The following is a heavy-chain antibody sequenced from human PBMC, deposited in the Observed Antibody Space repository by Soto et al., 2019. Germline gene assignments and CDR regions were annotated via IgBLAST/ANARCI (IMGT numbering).Heavy chain of an antibody. Sequence: GGSLRLSCAASGFTFSSYGMHWVRQAPGKGLEWVAVISYDGSNKYYADSVKGRFTISRDNSKNTLYLQMNSLRAEDTAVYYCAKESNFDTAMVPILPSHYWGQGLLVTVAS. CDR1: GFTFSSYG. CDR3: AKESNFDTAMVPILPSHY. V-gene: IGHV3-30*18. J-gene: IGHJ4*02. D-gene: IGHD5-18*01. CDR2: ISYDGSNK.